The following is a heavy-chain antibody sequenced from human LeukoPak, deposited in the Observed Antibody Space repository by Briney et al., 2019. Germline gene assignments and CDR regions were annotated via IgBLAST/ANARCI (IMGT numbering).Heavy chain of an antibody. CDR2: IPHSGNT. CDR3: ARGYYYGSGRPGDNWFDP. J-gene: IGHJ5*02. CDR1: GASMSRSDW. Sequence: SETLSLTCAVSGASMSRSDWWTWVRQPPGKGLEWIGEIPHSGNTNYNPSLGGRVTISLDKSKNQFSLNLSSVTAADTAVYYCARGYYYGSGRPGDNWFDPWGQGMLVTISA. D-gene: IGHD3-10*01. V-gene: IGHV4-4*02.